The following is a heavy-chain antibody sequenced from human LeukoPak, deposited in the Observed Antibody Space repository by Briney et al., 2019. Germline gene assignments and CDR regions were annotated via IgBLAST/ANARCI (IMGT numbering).Heavy chain of an antibody. J-gene: IGHJ4*02. D-gene: IGHD3-16*02. CDR2: ISPYNGNT. V-gene: IGHV1-18*01. Sequence: ASVKVSCKASGGTFSSYAISWVRQAPGQGLEWMGRISPYNGNTDYAEKLQDRVTMTADTSTSTVYMELQSLRSDDTAVYYCARELPVWRSYRYFGYWGQGTVVTVSS. CDR1: GGTFSSYA. CDR3: ARELPVWRSYRYFGY.